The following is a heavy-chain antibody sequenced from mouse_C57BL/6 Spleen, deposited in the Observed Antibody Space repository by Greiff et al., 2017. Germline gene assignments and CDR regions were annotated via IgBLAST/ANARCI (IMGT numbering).Heavy chain of an antibody. CDR1: GYTFTSYG. CDR2: IYPRSGNT. Sequence: QVQLKESGAELARPGASVKLSCKASGYTFTSYGISWVKQRTGQGLEWIGEIYPRSGNTYYNEKFKGKATLTADKSSSTAYMELRSLTSEDSAVYVCARFGFPYELDHYLDYWGQGTTLTVSS. J-gene: IGHJ2*01. D-gene: IGHD4-1*01. CDR3: ARFGFPYELDHYLDY. V-gene: IGHV1-81*01.